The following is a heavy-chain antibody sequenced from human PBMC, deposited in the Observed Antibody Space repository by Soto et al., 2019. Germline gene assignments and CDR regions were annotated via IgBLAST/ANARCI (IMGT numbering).Heavy chain of an antibody. CDR3: ARDWRGAEGFDP. CDR1: GYTFNTYG. J-gene: IGHJ5*02. D-gene: IGHD3-3*01. CDR2: IGAHNGDT. V-gene: IGHV1-18*01. Sequence: QVQLVQSGAEVKKPGASVKVSCKASGYTFNTYGFTWVRQAPGQGLKWMGWIGAHNGDTNYVQKFQGRVTMTTETSTTTSYMELRNLTSDDTAVYYCARDWRGAEGFDPWGQGTLVTVSS.